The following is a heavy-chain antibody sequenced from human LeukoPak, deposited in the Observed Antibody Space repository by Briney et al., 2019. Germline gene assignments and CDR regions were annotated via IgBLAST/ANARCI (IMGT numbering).Heavy chain of an antibody. D-gene: IGHD2-21*01. J-gene: IGHJ5*02. CDR3: ARGISGGFDL. Sequence: ASVRVSCKASGYTFSDYFIHWVRQAPGQGLQWMGRVNPSSGDTNYIQKFRGRVTMTRDTSISTVYMEVNSLRSDDTAIFYCARGISGGFDLWGQGTLVTVSS. CDR1: GYTFSDYF. CDR2: VNPSSGDT. V-gene: IGHV1-2*06.